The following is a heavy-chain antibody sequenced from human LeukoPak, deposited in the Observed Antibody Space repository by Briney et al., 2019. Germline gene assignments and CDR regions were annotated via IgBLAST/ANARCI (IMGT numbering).Heavy chain of an antibody. J-gene: IGHJ4*02. CDR3: SKDRGVFGVAYSLDY. CDR2: IRYDGINE. Sequence: GGSLRLSCAASGLRFSSYGMHWVRQAPGKGLDWVAYIRYDGINEYYADSVKGRFTISRDLSKNTLFLQMNSLRPEDTAVYYCSKDRGVFGVAYSLDYWGQGTLVTVSS. D-gene: IGHD3-3*01. V-gene: IGHV3-30*02. CDR1: GLRFSSYG.